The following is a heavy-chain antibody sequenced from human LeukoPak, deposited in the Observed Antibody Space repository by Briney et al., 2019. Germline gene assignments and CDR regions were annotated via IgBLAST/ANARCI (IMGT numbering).Heavy chain of an antibody. CDR1: GFTFGDYA. D-gene: IGHD6-19*01. J-gene: IGHJ6*02. CDR3: TRDLAVTGYYSGMDV. CDR2: IRSKAYGGTT. V-gene: IGHV3-49*04. Sequence: PGRSLRLSCTASGFTFGDYAMSWVRQAPGMGLEWVGFIRSKAYGGTTEYAASVKGRFTTSRDDFKSIAYLQVNSLKTEDTAVYYCTRDLAVTGYYSGMDVWGQGTTVTVSS.